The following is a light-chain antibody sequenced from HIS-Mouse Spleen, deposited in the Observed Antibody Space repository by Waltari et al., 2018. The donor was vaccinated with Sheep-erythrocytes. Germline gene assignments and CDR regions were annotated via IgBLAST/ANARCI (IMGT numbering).Light chain of an antibody. CDR2: DVS. Sequence: QSALTQPRSVSGSPGQSVTISFTGTSSDCGGYNYVSWYQQHPGKAPKLMIYDVSKRPSGVPDRFSGSKSGNTASLTISGLQAEDEADYYCCSYAGSYNHVFATGTKVTVL. J-gene: IGLJ1*01. V-gene: IGLV2-11*01. CDR3: CSYAGSYNHV. CDR1: SSDCGGYNY.